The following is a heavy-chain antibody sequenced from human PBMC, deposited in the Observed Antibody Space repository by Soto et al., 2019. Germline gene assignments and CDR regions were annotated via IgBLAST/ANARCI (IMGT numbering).Heavy chain of an antibody. CDR3: ARVVATIKAWFDP. CDR2: MNPSSGNT. CDR1: GYTSTSYD. J-gene: IGHJ5*02. Sequence: ASVKVSCKASGYTSTSYDINWVRQATGQGLEWMGWMNPSSGNTGYAQKFQGRATMTRNTSISTAYMELSSLRSEDTAVYYCARVVATIKAWFDPWGQGTLVTVSS. V-gene: IGHV1-8*01. D-gene: IGHD5-12*01.